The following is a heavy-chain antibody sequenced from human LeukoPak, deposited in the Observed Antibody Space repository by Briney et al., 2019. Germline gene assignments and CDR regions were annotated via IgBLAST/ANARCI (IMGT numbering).Heavy chain of an antibody. J-gene: IGHJ4*02. CDR1: GYTFTGYY. D-gene: IGHD6-19*01. CDR2: IDPNSGGT. CDR3: ARDRVAVAVFFDY. V-gene: IGHV1-2*02. Sequence: GASVKVSCKASGYTFTGYYMHWVRQAPGQGLEWMGWIDPNSGGTSYAQKFQGRVTMTRDTSTSTVYMELSSLRSEDTAVYYCARDRVAVAVFFDYWGQGTLVTVSS.